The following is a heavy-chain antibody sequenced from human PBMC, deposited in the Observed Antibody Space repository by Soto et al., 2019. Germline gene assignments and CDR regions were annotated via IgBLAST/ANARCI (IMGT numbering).Heavy chain of an antibody. V-gene: IGHV3-33*01. J-gene: IGHJ6*02. Sequence: PWGSLRLSCAASGFTFSSYGMHWVRQAPGKGLEWVAVIWYDGSNKYYADSVKGRFTISRDNSKNTLYLQMNSLRAEDTAVYYCARDGAVTAPFEYYYYGMDVWGQGTTVTVSS. CDR2: IWYDGSNK. CDR3: ARDGAVTAPFEYYYYGMDV. CDR1: GFTFSSYG. D-gene: IGHD4-17*01.